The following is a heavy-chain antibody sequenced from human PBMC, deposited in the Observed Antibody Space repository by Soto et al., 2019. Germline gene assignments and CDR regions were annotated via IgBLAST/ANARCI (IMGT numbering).Heavy chain of an antibody. CDR3: AIDPWGYDFWSGYYYYYYGMDV. J-gene: IGHJ6*02. CDR2: IKQDGSEK. V-gene: IGHV3-7*05. D-gene: IGHD3-3*01. CDR1: GFTFSSYW. Sequence: EVQLVESGGGLVQPGGSLRLSCAASGFTFSSYWMSWVRQAPGKGLEWVANIKQDGSEKYYVDSVKGRFTISRDNAKNSLYLQMNSLRAEDTAVYYCAIDPWGYDFWSGYYYYYYGMDVWGQGTTVTVSS.